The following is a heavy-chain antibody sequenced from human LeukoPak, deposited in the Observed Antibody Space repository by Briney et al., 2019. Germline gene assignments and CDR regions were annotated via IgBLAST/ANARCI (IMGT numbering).Heavy chain of an antibody. V-gene: IGHV1-18*01. CDR2: ISAYNGNT. CDR1: GYTFTSYG. J-gene: IGHJ4*02. D-gene: IGHD3-3*01. CDR3: ARSPPHYDFWSGYYQD. Sequence: ASVKVSCKASGYTFTSYGISWVRQAPGQGLEWMGWISAYNGNTNYAQKLQGRVTMTTDTSTSTAYMELRSLRSDDTAVYYCARSPPHYDFWSGYYQDWGQGTLVTVSS.